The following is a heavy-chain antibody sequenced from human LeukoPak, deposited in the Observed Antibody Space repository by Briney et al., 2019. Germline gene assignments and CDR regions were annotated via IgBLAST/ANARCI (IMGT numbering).Heavy chain of an antibody. Sequence: PGGSLRLSCAASGFTFSSYSMNWVRQAPGKGLEWVANIKQDGSEKYYVDSVKGRFTISRDNAKNSLYLQMNSLRAEDTAVYYCARESGQDYWGQGTLVTVSS. D-gene: IGHD2-15*01. J-gene: IGHJ4*02. V-gene: IGHV3-7*01. CDR1: GFTFSSYS. CDR2: IKQDGSEK. CDR3: ARESGQDY.